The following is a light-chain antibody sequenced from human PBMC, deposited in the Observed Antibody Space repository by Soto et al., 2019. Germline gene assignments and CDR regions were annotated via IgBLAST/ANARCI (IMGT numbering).Light chain of an antibody. CDR3: SSYAGSNNLGVV. V-gene: IGLV2-8*01. CDR2: EVS. Sequence: QSALTQPPSASGSPGQSVTISCTGTSSDVGGYNYVSWYQQHPGKAPKLMIYEVSKRPSGVPDRFSGSKSGNTASLTVSGLQAEDEADYYCSSYAGSNNLGVVFGGGTKLPS. J-gene: IGLJ2*01. CDR1: SSDVGGYNY.